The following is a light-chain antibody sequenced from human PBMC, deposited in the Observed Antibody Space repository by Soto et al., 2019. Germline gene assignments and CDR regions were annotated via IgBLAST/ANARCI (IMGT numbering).Light chain of an antibody. Sequence: DIKMTQSPSTLSASVGDRVTITCRASQSISSWLAWYQQKPGKAPKLLIYKASSLESGVPSRFSGSGSGTDFTLTITSLQPDDFATSYCQEYNSYPYTFGQGTKLEIK. CDR1: QSISSW. CDR2: KAS. V-gene: IGKV1-5*03. J-gene: IGKJ2*01. CDR3: QEYNSYPYT.